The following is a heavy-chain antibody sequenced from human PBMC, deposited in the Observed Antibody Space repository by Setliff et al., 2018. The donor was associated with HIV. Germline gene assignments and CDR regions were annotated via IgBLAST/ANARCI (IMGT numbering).Heavy chain of an antibody. CDR1: GGSVSGHY. Sequence: SETLSLTCAVYGGSVSGHYWGWFRQPPGKGLEWIGEITPNGRTNYIPSLKSRVTMSLDTPKNQFSLKLTFVTVADTAFYYCSNWNTTIDEDSWGQGTLVTVSS. CDR2: ITPNGRT. V-gene: IGHV4-34*01. D-gene: IGHD5-18*01. CDR3: SNWNTTIDEDS. J-gene: IGHJ4*02.